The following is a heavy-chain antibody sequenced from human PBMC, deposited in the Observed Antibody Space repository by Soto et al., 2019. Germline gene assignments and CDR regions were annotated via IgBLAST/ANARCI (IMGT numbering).Heavy chain of an antibody. Sequence: GGSLRLSCAASGFTFSSYAMSWVRQAPGKGLEWVSAISGSGGSTYYADSVKGRFTISRDNSKNTLYLQMNSLRAEDTAVYYCAKRPYYYDSSGYSGPFDYWGQGTLVTAPQ. CDR3: AKRPYYYDSSGYSGPFDY. V-gene: IGHV3-23*01. CDR1: GFTFSSYA. CDR2: ISGSGGST. D-gene: IGHD3-22*01. J-gene: IGHJ4*02.